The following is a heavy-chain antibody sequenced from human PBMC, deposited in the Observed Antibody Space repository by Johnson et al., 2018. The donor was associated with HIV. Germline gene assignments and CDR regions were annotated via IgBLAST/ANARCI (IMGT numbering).Heavy chain of an antibody. CDR1: GLTFSDYY. Sequence: QVQLVESGGGLVKPGGSLRLSCAASGLTFSDYYMSWIRQAPRKGLEWLSYISSSGSTIYYADSVKGRFTISRDNAKNSLYLQMNSLRAEDTAVYYCARDLTEYSSSADAFDIWGQGTMVTVSS. D-gene: IGHD6-6*01. V-gene: IGHV3-11*01. CDR2: ISSSGSTI. J-gene: IGHJ3*02. CDR3: ARDLTEYSSSADAFDI.